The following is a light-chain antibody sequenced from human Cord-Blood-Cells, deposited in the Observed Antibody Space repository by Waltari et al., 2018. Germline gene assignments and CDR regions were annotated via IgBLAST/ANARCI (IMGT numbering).Light chain of an antibody. CDR1: SSDVGSYNL. J-gene: IGLJ1*01. V-gene: IGLV2-23*02. CDR3: CSDAGSSTYV. Sequence: QSALTQPASVSGSPGQSITISCTGTSSDVGSYNLVSWYQQHPGKAPKLMIYEVSKRPAGVSKRFSGSKSGNTASLTISGLQAEDEADYYCCSDAGSSTYVFGTGTKVTVL. CDR2: EVS.